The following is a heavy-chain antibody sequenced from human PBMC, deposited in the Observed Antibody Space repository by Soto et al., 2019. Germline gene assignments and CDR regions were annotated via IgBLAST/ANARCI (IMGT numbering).Heavy chain of an antibody. D-gene: IGHD1-26*01. CDR3: ARLSGEEGGALDI. CDR2: IKQDGSET. CDR1: GFTFSAYW. J-gene: IGHJ3*02. V-gene: IGHV3-7*01. Sequence: GGSLRLSCATSGFTFSAYWINWVRQAPGKGLEWVAHIKQDGSETYYLDSVKGRFTISRDNAKNSLYLQMNSLRPEDTAVYSCARLSGEEGGALDIWGQGTMVTVSS.